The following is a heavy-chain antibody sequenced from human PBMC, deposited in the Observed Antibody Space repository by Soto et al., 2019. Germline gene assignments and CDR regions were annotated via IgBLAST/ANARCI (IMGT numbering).Heavy chain of an antibody. V-gene: IGHV1-69*06. CDR3: ARDLPPDYCSSTSCYSYGMDV. CDR1: GGTFSSYA. D-gene: IGHD2-2*01. Sequence: ASVKVSCKASGGTFSSYAISWVRQAPGQGLEWTGGIIPIFGTANYAQKFQGRVTITADKSTSTAYMELSSLRSEDTAVYYCARDLPPDYCSSTSCYSYGMDVWGQGTTVTVSS. J-gene: IGHJ6*02. CDR2: IIPIFGTA.